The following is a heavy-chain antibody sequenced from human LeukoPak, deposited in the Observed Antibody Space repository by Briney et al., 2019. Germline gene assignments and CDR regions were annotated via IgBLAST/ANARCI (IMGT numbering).Heavy chain of an antibody. Sequence: GGSLRLSCAASGFTFSGYAMIWVRQAPGKGLEWVSGISVSGGSTYYADSVKGRFTISRDNSKNTLYLQMNSLRAEDTAVYYCAKDLPIVAVPAAIGGIDYWGQGTLVAVSS. J-gene: IGHJ4*02. CDR2: ISVSGGST. CDR1: GFTFSGYA. V-gene: IGHV3-23*01. D-gene: IGHD2-2*02. CDR3: AKDLPIVAVPAAIGGIDY.